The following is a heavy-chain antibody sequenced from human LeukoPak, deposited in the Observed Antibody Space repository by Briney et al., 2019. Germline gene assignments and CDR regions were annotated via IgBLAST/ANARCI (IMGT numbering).Heavy chain of an antibody. CDR3: AKDLRFLEWLSKFDY. Sequence: PGGSLRLSCAASGFTFSSYAMSWVRQAPGKGLEWVSAISGSGGSTYYADSVKGRFTISGDNSKNTLYLQMNSLRAEDTAVYYCAKDLRFLEWLSKFDYWGQGTLVTVSS. V-gene: IGHV3-23*01. J-gene: IGHJ4*02. CDR1: GFTFSSYA. CDR2: ISGSGGST. D-gene: IGHD3-3*01.